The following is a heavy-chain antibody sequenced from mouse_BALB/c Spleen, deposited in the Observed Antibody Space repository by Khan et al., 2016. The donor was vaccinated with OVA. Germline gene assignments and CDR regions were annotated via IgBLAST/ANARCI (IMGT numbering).Heavy chain of an antibody. D-gene: IGHD4-1*01. CDR1: GFTFSTYG. CDR2: ISSGGDYT. J-gene: IGHJ3*01. V-gene: IGHV5-6*01. CDR3: ASHLTGSFAY. Sequence: EVELVESGGDLVKPGGSLKLSCAASGFTFSTYGMSWVRQTPDKRLEWVATISSGGDYTYYPDSVMGRFTISRDNAKSTLCLQMSMLKSEDTAMYYCASHLTGSFAYWGQGTLVTVSA.